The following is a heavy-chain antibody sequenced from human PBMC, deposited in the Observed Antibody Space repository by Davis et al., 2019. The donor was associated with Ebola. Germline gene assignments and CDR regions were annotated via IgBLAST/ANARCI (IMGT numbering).Heavy chain of an antibody. V-gene: IGHV3-15*01. CDR3: ARGVGGSYLDEVTFVGHFDY. D-gene: IGHD1-26*01. Sequence: PGGSLRLSCAASGFTFSNAWMSWVRQAPGTGLEWVGRIKSKTDGGTTDYAAPVKGRFTISRDDSKNTLYLQMNSLRAEDTAVYYCARGVGGSYLDEVTFVGHFDYWGQGTLVTVSS. CDR2: IKSKTDGGTT. J-gene: IGHJ4*02. CDR1: GFTFSNAW.